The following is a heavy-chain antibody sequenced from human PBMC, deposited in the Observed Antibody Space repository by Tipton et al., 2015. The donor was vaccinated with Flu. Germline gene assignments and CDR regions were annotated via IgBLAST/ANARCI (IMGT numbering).Heavy chain of an antibody. J-gene: IGHJ5*01. CDR3: GRRDYSNYVSEPKNWLDS. V-gene: IGHV4-38-2*01. Sequence: LRLSCSVSGDSIDSRYFWGWIRQPPGKGLEWIGNVHQTGSGYYNPSLRSRVTIAVDGPKNPFSLRLTSVTAAETAVYYCGRRDYSNYVSEPKNWLDSWGQGTLVTVSS. CDR2: VHQTGSG. CDR1: GDSIDSRYF. D-gene: IGHD4-11*01.